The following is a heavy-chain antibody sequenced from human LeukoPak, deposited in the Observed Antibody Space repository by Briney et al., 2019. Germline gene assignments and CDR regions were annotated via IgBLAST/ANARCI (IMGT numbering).Heavy chain of an antibody. CDR2: ISYDGSNK. D-gene: IGHD3-16*02. J-gene: IGHJ4*02. CDR1: GFTFSSYA. V-gene: IGHV3-30*04. CDR3: ARDLGVIVHPSDY. Sequence: PGGSLRLSCAASGFTFSSYAMHWVRQAPGKGLEWVAVISYDGSNKYYADSVKGRFTISRDNAKNSLYLQMNRLRAEDTAVYYCARDLGVIVHPSDYWGQGTLVTVSS.